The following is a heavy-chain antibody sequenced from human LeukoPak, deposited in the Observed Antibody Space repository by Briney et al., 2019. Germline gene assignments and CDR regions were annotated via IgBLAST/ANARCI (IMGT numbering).Heavy chain of an antibody. CDR3: ARGDWFLDY. CDR1: GFTFSNYY. V-gene: IGHV3-11*04. CDR2: ISRSDAPM. J-gene: IGHJ4*02. Sequence: SLRPACATYGFTFSNYYMSWIRQAPGKARGWVSYISRSDAPMYYADAVKGRFTISRDNDKNSLYLQMNSLRAEDTAVYYCARGDWFLDYWGQGTLVTVSS. D-gene: IGHD3-3*01.